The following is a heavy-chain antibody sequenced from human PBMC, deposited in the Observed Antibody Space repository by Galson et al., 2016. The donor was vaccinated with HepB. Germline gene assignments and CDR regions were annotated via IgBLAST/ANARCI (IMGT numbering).Heavy chain of an antibody. Sequence: QSGAEVKKPGESLKISCKGSGYNFTSHWIGWVRRRPGKGLEWMGIIFPSDSDIRISPSLQGLVTLSADRSITTAYLQWNSLTSPDTGMYYCVRRAGTTWGLDNWGQGTLVTVAS. J-gene: IGHJ4*02. CDR2: IFPSDSDI. CDR3: VRRAGTTWGLDN. CDR1: GYNFTSHW. V-gene: IGHV5-51*01. D-gene: IGHD1-1*01.